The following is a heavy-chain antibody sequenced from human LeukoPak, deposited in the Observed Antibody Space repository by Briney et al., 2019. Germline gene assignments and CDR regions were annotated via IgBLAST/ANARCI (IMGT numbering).Heavy chain of an antibody. J-gene: IGHJ4*02. CDR3: ARGIAVADY. Sequence: SETLSLTCTVSGGSIFNYHWSWIRQPPGKGLEWIGYIFYSGSTSNNPSLKSRVTISVDTSKNQISLKLSSVTAADTAVYYCARGIAVADYWGQGTLVTVSS. CDR2: IFYSGST. V-gene: IGHV4-59*01. CDR1: GGSIFNYH. D-gene: IGHD6-19*01.